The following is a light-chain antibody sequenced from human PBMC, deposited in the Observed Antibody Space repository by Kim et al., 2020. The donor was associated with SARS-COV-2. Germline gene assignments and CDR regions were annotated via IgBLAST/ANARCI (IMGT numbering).Light chain of an antibody. Sequence: EIVMTQSPATLSVSPGERATLSCRASQSVRSNLAWYQQKPGQAPRLLIYGASTRATGIPGRFSVSGSGTEFTLTISSLLSEDFAVYYCQQYSHWPLTFGGGTKVDIK. CDR3: QQYSHWPLT. CDR2: GAS. J-gene: IGKJ4*01. V-gene: IGKV3-15*01. CDR1: QSVRSN.